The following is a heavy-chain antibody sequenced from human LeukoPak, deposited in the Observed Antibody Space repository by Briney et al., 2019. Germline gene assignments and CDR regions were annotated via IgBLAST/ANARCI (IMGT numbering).Heavy chain of an antibody. J-gene: IGHJ4*02. V-gene: IGHV4-30-4*01. D-gene: IGHD3-10*01. CDR3: ARGLITMVRGPFDY. CDR1: GGSISSGDYY. Sequence: SETLSLTCTVSGGSISSGDYYWSWIRQPPGKGLEWIGYIYYSGSTYYNPSLKSRVTISVDTSKNQFSLKLSSVTAADTAVYYCARGLITMVRGPFDYWGQGTLVTVSS. CDR2: IYYSGST.